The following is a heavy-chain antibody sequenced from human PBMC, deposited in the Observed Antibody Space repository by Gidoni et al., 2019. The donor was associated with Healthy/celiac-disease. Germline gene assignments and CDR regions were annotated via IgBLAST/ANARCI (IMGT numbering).Heavy chain of an antibody. D-gene: IGHD2-15*01. Sequence: QVTLRESGPALVKPTQTLTLTCTFSGFSLSTSGMCVSWIRHPPGKALEWLARIDWDDDKYYSTSLKTRLTISKDTSKNQVVLTMTNMDPVDTATYYCARIRVGYCSGGSCYENDYWGQGTLVTVSS. CDR2: IDWDDDK. V-gene: IGHV2-70*15. CDR1: GFSLSTSGMC. CDR3: ARIRVGYCSGGSCYENDY. J-gene: IGHJ4*02.